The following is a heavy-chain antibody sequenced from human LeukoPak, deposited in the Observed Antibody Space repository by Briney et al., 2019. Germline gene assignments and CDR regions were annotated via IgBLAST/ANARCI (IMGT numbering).Heavy chain of an antibody. CDR3: ARGGKTPLAGTRSSQYFQH. V-gene: IGHV3-23*01. CDR1: GFTFSSHV. CDR2: TSASGGTT. J-gene: IGHJ1*01. Sequence: GGSLRLSCAASGFTFSSHVVSWVRQAPGKGLEWVSGTSASGGTTYYADSVKGRFTISRDNSKNTLYLQMNSLRAEDTAVYYCARGGKTPLAGTRSSQYFQHWGQGTLVTVSS. D-gene: IGHD6-19*01.